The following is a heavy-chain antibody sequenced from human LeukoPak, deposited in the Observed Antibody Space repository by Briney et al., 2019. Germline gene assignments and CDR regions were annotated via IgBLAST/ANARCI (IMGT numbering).Heavy chain of an antibody. Sequence: PGGSLRLSCAASGFTLSSYWMSWVRQAPGKVLEWVANIKQDGSEKYYVDSVKGRFTISRDNAKNSLYLQMNSLRAEDTAVYYCAELGITMIGGVWGKGTTVTISS. CDR2: IKQDGSEK. CDR3: AELGITMIGGV. CDR1: GFTLSSYW. J-gene: IGHJ6*04. D-gene: IGHD3-10*02. V-gene: IGHV3-7*01.